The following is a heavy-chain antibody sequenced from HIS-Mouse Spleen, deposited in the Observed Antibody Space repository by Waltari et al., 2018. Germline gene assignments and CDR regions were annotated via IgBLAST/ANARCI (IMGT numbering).Heavy chain of an antibody. J-gene: IGHJ2*01. CDR1: GGSISSSSYY. Sequence: QLQLQESGPGLVKPSETLSLTCTVSGGSISSSSYYWGWIRQLPGQGLEWIGSIYYSGSTYYNPSLKSRVTISVDTSKNQFSLKLSSVTAADTAVYYCAREIPYSSSWYDWYFDLWGRGTLVTVSS. D-gene: IGHD6-13*01. CDR2: IYYSGST. CDR3: AREIPYSSSWYDWYFDL. V-gene: IGHV4-39*07.